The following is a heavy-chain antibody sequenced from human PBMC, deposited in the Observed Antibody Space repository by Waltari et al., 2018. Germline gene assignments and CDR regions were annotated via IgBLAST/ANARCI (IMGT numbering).Heavy chain of an antibody. J-gene: IGHJ3*02. D-gene: IGHD2-15*01. CDR3: ARLHCGDGICYDAFDI. Sequence: QVQLQESGPGLVKPSETLSLTCTVSGGSISTYYWSWLRQPPGKGLEWIGYFSYSGNTNYTPSLKSRSTLSFDTPKILFSLKRTSVTAADTAIYYCARLHCGDGICYDAFDIWGQGTMVTVSS. CDR1: GGSISTYY. CDR2: FSYSGNT. V-gene: IGHV4-59*01.